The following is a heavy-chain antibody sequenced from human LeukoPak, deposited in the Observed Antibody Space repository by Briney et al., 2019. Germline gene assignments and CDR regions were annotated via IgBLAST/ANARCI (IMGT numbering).Heavy chain of an antibody. CDR1: GGSIRSRSNY. V-gene: IGHV4-39*07. D-gene: IGHD3-10*01. CDR2: IYYTGYI. Sequence: SETLSLTCTVSGGSIRSRSNYWGWTRQPPGKGLEWIGSIYYTGYIFYNPSLKSRVTISVDTSRNKVSLKLSSVTAADTAVYYCARDSPQFSMVRGVTFDYWGQGTLVTVSS. CDR3: ARDSPQFSMVRGVTFDY. J-gene: IGHJ4*02.